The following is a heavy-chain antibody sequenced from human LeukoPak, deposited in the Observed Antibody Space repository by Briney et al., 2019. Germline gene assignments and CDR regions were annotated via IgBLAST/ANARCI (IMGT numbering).Heavy chain of an antibody. J-gene: IGHJ6*03. CDR3: AKNGGILTGYYKAYLDYYYMDV. V-gene: IGHV3-30*02. Sequence: GGSLRLSCAASGFTFSSYGMHWVRQAPGKGLEWVAFIRYDGSNKYYADSVKGRFTISRDNSKDTLYLQMNSLRAEDTAVYYCAKNGGILTGYYKAYLDYYYMDVWGKGTTVTISS. CDR2: IRYDGSNK. CDR1: GFTFSSYG. D-gene: IGHD3-9*01.